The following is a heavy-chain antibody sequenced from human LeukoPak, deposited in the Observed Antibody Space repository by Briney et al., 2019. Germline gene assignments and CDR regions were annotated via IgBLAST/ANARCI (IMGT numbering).Heavy chain of an antibody. D-gene: IGHD3-10*01. Sequence: GASVKVSCKASGYIFTSYAMHWVRQAPGQRLEWMGWINAGNGNTKYSQKFQGRVTITRDTSASTVYMELSSLRSEDTAVYYCVRDYPYGSGIVRVDSWGQGTLVTVSS. V-gene: IGHV1-3*01. J-gene: IGHJ4*02. CDR1: GYIFTSYA. CDR2: INAGNGNT. CDR3: VRDYPYGSGIVRVDS.